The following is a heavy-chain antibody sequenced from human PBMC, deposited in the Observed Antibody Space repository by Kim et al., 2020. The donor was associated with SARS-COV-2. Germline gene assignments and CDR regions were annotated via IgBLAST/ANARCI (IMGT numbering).Heavy chain of an antibody. D-gene: IGHD1-26*01. CDR3: ARGNSGSYYDYFQH. J-gene: IGHJ1*01. Sequence: YTNARQSRVNISRDNSKNTLYLQMNSLRAEDTAVYYCARGNSGSYYDYFQHWGQGTLVTVSS. V-gene: IGHV3-30*10.